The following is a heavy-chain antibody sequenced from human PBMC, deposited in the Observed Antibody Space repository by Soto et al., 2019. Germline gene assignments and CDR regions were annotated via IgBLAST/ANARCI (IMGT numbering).Heavy chain of an antibody. Sequence: GGSPRLSCTASGFTFDDYAMHWLRQGPRRGLERVSGITWNSGKIAYADSVKGRFTIARDDDNNSLYLQMNSLRPEDTALYYCVKDSYADFHRVLSTAEYFFDYWGHGTLVTVSS. V-gene: IGHV3-9*01. D-gene: IGHD2-15*01. CDR3: VKDSYADFHRVLSTAEYFFDY. J-gene: IGHJ4*01. CDR2: ITWNSGKI. CDR1: GFTFDDYA.